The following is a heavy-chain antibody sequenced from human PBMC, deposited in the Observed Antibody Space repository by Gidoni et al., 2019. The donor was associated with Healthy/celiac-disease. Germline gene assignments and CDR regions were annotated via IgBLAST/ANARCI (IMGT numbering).Heavy chain of an antibody. Sequence: EVQLLEPGAGLVQPGGSLRLSCAASGSTSRSHAMSWVRQAPGKGLEGVAAISGSGGSTYYGDYVKGRFTSSRDNSKNTLYLQMNSLRAEDTAVYYCANPPEDYSNYFYYGMDVWGQGTTVTVSS. J-gene: IGHJ6*02. D-gene: IGHD4-4*01. CDR1: GSTSRSHA. V-gene: IGHV3-23*01. CDR3: ANPPEDYSNYFYYGMDV. CDR2: ISGSGGST.